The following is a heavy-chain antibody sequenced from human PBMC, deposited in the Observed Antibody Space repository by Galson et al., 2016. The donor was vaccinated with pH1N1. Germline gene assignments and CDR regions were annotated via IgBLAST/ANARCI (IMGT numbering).Heavy chain of an antibody. V-gene: IGHV3-48*01. CDR2: ISSSSSTI. CDR1: GFTFSSYS. J-gene: IGHJ6*02. Sequence: SLRLSCAASGFTFSSYSMNWVRQAPGKGLEWVSYISSSSSTIYYADSVKGRFTISRDNAKNSLYLQMNSLRAEDTAVYYCARVNNDYYYGLDVWGQGTTVTVSS. D-gene: IGHD1/OR15-1a*01. CDR3: ARVNNDYYYGLDV.